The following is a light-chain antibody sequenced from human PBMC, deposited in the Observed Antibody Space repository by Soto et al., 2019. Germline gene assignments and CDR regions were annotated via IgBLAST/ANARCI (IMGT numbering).Light chain of an antibody. CDR2: EVS. Sequence: QSVLTQPPSASGSPGQSVTISCTGTSGDVGTYNYVSWYQQHPGKAPKLMIYEVSKRPSGVPDRFSGSKSGNTASLTVSGLQAEDEADYYCSSYGGSNNLVFGGGTKLTVL. V-gene: IGLV2-8*01. J-gene: IGLJ2*01. CDR3: SSYGGSNNLV. CDR1: SGDVGTYNY.